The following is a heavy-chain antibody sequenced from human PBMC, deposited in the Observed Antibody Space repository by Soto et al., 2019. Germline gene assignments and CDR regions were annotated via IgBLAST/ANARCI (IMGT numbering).Heavy chain of an antibody. CDR2: IYSGGST. Sequence: EVQLVESGGGLIQPGGSLRLSCAASGFTVSSNYMSWVRQAPGKGLEWVSVIYSGGSTYYADSVKGRFTISRDNSKNTLYFQMNSLRTEDPGVYLWARHRVKSGYPKYFQHWGQGTLVTVSS. D-gene: IGHD3-22*01. V-gene: IGHV3-53*01. CDR3: ARHRVKSGYPKYFQH. J-gene: IGHJ1*01. CDR1: GFTVSSNY.